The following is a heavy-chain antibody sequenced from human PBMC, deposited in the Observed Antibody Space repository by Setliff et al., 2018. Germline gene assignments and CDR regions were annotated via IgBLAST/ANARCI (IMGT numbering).Heavy chain of an antibody. CDR2: IIPILGTT. CDR1: GGFSTHA. CDR3: ASALIRRVAVAGKSQFDY. V-gene: IGHV1-69*05. Sequence: SVKVSCKASGGFSTHAISWVRQVPGQGLEWVGGIIPILGTTDYAQNFQGRVTITTDESTSSAYLEMSNLRSEDTAVYYCASALIRRVAVAGKSQFDYWGQGTLVTVSS. J-gene: IGHJ4*01. D-gene: IGHD6-19*01.